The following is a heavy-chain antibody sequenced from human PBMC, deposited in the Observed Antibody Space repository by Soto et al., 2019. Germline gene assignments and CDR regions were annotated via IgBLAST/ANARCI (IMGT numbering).Heavy chain of an antibody. Sequence: SVKVSCKASGGTFSSYAISWVRQAPGQGLDWMVGVISIFGTANYAEKFQGRVTITADESTSTAYTELSSLGSECTAVCYCARADIVLLVYRRRYYYGMDVWGQGTTVTVSS. D-gene: IGHD2-8*01. CDR2: VISIFGTA. V-gene: IGHV1-69*01. J-gene: IGHJ6*02. CDR3: ARADIVLLVYRRRYYYGMDV. CDR1: GGTFSSYA.